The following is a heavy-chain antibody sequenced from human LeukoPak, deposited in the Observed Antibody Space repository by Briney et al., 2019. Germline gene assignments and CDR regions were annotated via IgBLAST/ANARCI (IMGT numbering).Heavy chain of an antibody. V-gene: IGHV4-4*02. Sequence: SETLSLTCTVSGGSISSSNWWTWVRQPPGKGLELIGQIFHTGSTNYNPSPKSRVTISVDKSKNQFSLKLISVTAADTAVYYCARDLGGTYYGAYYFDYWGQGTLVTVSS. CDR3: ARDLGGTYYGAYYFDY. J-gene: IGHJ4*02. CDR2: IFHTGST. D-gene: IGHD1-26*01. CDR1: GGSISSSNW.